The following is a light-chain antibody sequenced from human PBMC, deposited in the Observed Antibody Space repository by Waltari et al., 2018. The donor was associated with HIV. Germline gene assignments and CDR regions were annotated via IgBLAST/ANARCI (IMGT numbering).Light chain of an antibody. J-gene: IGKJ1*01. CDR3: QQYTSYSQT. CDR2: KAS. Sequence: DIQMTQSPSTLSASVGDRVTITCRASQSISSWLAWYQQKPGKSPTLLIYKASSLESGVPSRFSGTGSGTEFTLTISSLQPDDFATYYCQQYTSYSQTFGQGTKVEIK. V-gene: IGKV1-5*03. CDR1: QSISSW.